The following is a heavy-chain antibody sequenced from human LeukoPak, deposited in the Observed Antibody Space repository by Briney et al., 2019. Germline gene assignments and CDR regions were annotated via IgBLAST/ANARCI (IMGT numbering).Heavy chain of an antibody. Sequence: ASVKVSCKASGYTFTSYDINWVRQATGQGLEWMGWMNPNSGNTGYAQKFQGRVTMTRNTSISIAYMEVSSLKASDTALYYCATGDTPMTWARTLGGGGFHDAFEMWGQGTMVTVSS. J-gene: IGHJ3*02. CDR2: MNPNSGNT. V-gene: IGHV1-8*01. D-gene: IGHD5-18*01. CDR1: GYTFTSYD. CDR3: ATGDTPMTWARTLGGGGFHDAFEM.